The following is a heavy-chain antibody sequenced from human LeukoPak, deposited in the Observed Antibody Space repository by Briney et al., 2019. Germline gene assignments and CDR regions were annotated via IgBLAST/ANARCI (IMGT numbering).Heavy chain of an antibody. J-gene: IGHJ4*02. CDR2: IYYSGST. CDR3: ARGRGNYYDSSGYYPFDY. V-gene: IGHV4-39*01. Sequence: SETLSLTCTVSGGSISSYYWSWIRQPPGKGLEWIGSIYYSGSTYYNPSLKSRVTISVDTSKNQFSLKLSSVTAADTAVYYCARGRGNYYDSSGYYPFDYCGQGTLVTVSS. D-gene: IGHD3-22*01. CDR1: GGSISSYY.